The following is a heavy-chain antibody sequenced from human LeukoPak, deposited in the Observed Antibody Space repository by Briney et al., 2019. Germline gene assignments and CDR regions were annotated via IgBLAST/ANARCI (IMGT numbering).Heavy chain of an antibody. D-gene: IGHD3-22*01. CDR3: ASTYYYDSSGYSLPFFFDY. V-gene: IGHV1-18*01. J-gene: IGHJ4*02. CDR2: ISAYNGNT. Sequence: ASVKVSCKASGYTFTSYGISWVRQAPGQGLEWMGWISAYNGNTNYAQKLQGRVTMTTDTSTSTAYMELRSLRSDDTAVYYCASTYYYDSSGYSLPFFFDYWGQGTLVTVSS. CDR1: GYTFTSYG.